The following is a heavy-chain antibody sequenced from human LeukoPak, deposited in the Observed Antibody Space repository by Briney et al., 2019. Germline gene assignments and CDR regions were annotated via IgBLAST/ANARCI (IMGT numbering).Heavy chain of an antibody. D-gene: IGHD1-26*01. J-gene: IGHJ4*02. CDR3: AGWNSGTYRHFDY. V-gene: IGHV3-11*01. CDR2: ISSSGDTI. Sequence: GSLRLSCAASGFSFSDDHMSWIRQAPGKGLEWLSYISSSGDTIYYADSVKGRFTISRDNAKNSPYLQMNSLRAEDTAVYFCAGWNSGTYRHFDYWGQGTLVTVSS. CDR1: GFSFSDDH.